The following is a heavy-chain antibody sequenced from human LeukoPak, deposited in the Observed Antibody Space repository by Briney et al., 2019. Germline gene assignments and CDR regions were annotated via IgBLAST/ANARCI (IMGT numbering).Heavy chain of an antibody. V-gene: IGHV1-46*01. CDR1: GYTFTSYY. Sequence: VASVKVSCKASGYTFTSYYMHWVRQAPGQGLEWMGIINPSGGSTSYAQKFQGRVTMTRDMSTSTVYMELSSLRSEDTAVYYCARRGLVVDDAFDIWGQGTMVTVSS. CDR3: ARRGLVVDDAFDI. J-gene: IGHJ3*02. D-gene: IGHD3-22*01. CDR2: INPSGGST.